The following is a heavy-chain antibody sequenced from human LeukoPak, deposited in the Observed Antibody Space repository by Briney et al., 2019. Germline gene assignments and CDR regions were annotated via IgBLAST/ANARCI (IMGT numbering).Heavy chain of an antibody. V-gene: IGHV3-53*01. J-gene: IGHJ4*02. CDR3: AKGSGNGYGSGPFDY. CDR2: NDRSGNT. Sequence: GGSLRLSCVASGFTVNNHFMSWVRQAPGKGLEWVSLNDRSGNTYYADSVKGHFTISRDNSKNTLYLQMNSLRAEDTAIYFCAKGSGNGYGSGPFDYWGQGTLVTVSS. D-gene: IGHD3-10*01. CDR1: GFTVNNHF.